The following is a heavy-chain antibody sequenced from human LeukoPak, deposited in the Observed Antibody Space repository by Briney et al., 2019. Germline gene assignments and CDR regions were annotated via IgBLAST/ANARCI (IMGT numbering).Heavy chain of an antibody. D-gene: IGHD3-22*01. Sequence: GGSLRLSCAASGFTVSSNYMSWVRQAPGKGPEWVSTISGRDDSTFYAESVKGRFTISRDNSKNTLYLQMNRLRAEDTAVYSCAKGEDSRGYSPFEFWGQGTMVTVSS. J-gene: IGHJ3*01. CDR2: ISGRDDST. V-gene: IGHV3-23*01. CDR1: GFTVSSNY. CDR3: AKGEDSRGYSPFEF.